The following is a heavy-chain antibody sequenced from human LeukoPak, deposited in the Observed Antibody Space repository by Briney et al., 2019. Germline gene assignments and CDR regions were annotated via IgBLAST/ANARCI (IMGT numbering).Heavy chain of an antibody. J-gene: IGHJ6*02. Sequence: SETLSLTCTVSGDSISSYYWSWIRQPPGKGLEWIGYIYTSGGTNYIPSLKGRVTISIDTSKNQFSLKVNSVTAADTAVYYCVRDSRYGSGWFEDGLDFWGQGTTVTVSS. CDR1: GDSISSYY. CDR3: VRDSRYGSGWFEDGLDF. CDR2: IYTSGGT. V-gene: IGHV4-4*09. D-gene: IGHD6-13*01.